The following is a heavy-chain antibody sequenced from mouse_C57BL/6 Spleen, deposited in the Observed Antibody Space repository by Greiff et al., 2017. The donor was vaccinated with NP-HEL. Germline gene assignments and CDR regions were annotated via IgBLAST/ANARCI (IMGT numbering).Heavy chain of an antibody. Sequence: VQLQQPGAELVMPGASVKLSCKASGYTFTSYWMHWVKQRPGQGLAWIGEIDPSDSYTNYNQKFKGKSTLTVDKSSSTAYMQLSSLTSEDSAVYCCARVSGGNYVVDYWGQGTTLTVSS. CDR2: IDPSDSYT. CDR3: ARVSGGNYVVDY. V-gene: IGHV1-69*01. J-gene: IGHJ2*01. D-gene: IGHD2-1*01. CDR1: GYTFTSYW.